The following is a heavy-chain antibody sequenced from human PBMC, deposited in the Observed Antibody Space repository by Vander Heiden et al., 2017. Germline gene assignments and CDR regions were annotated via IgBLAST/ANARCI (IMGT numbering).Heavy chain of an antibody. CDR2: ISGSGGTT. D-gene: IGHD7-27*01. CDR1: GFTFSTYA. J-gene: IGHJ4*02. Sequence: EVQLLESGGGLVQPGWSLRLSCAASGFTFSTYAMPWVRQAPGKGLQWVSSISGSGGTTYYADSVKGRFTISRDNSKNTLYVQMNSLRAEDTAMYYCAKEWAGDPLWWGQGTLVTVSS. V-gene: IGHV3-23*01. CDR3: AKEWAGDPLW.